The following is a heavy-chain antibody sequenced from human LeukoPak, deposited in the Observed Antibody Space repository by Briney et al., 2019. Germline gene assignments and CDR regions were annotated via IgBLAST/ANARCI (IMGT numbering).Heavy chain of an antibody. CDR1: GFPLNTYA. Sequence: RGSLRLSCSASGFPLNTYAIHWFRQAPGKGLEYVAGISSNGDNTDFADSAKGRFTISRDNSKSTLFLQMNSLRAEDTAVYFCTRDSALLGVAFDLWGQGTVVTVSS. V-gene: IGHV3-64D*06. CDR3: TRDSALLGVAFDL. J-gene: IGHJ3*01. CDR2: ISSNGDNT. D-gene: IGHD2-15*01.